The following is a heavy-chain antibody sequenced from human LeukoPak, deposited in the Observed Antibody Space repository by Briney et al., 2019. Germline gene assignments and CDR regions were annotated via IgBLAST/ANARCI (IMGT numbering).Heavy chain of an antibody. CDR3: ARGGFWSGYYIPRGYNWFDP. Sequence: SETLSLTCTVSGGSISSYYWSWIRQPPGKGLEWIGYIYYSGSTNYNPSLKSRVTISVDTSKNQFSLKLSSVTAADTAVYYCARGGFWSGYYIPRGYNWFDPWGQGTLVTVSS. J-gene: IGHJ5*02. CDR1: GGSISSYY. D-gene: IGHD3-3*01. CDR2: IYYSGST. V-gene: IGHV4-59*12.